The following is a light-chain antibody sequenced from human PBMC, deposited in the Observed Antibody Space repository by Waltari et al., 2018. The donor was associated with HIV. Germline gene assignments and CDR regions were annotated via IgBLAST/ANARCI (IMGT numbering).Light chain of an antibody. CDR3: QQYETYYT. CDR2: QAS. CDR1: QNIGTS. V-gene: IGKV1-5*03. Sequence: DIRLPQTPSTLSAAVRDTVTITCRASQNIGTSLAWHPQRPGKAPTLLIYQASTLQNGVSSRFSGSGSGTEFTLTITSLQRDDFASYFCQQYETYYTFGQGSRLE. J-gene: IGKJ2*01.